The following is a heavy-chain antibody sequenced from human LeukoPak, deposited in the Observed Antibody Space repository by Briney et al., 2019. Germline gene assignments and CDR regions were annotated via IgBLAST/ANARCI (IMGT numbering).Heavy chain of an antibody. CDR1: GYTFTGYY. D-gene: IGHD4-11*01. Sequence: GASVKVSCKASGYTFTGYYFHWVRQAPGQGLEWMGWINPSTAGTNYAQKFLGGVTLTWDTSISTAYMELNRLTPDDTAVYYCATSAGDYRAGHYYYMGVWGKGTSVTVSS. V-gene: IGHV1-2*02. CDR2: INPSTAGT. CDR3: ATSAGDYRAGHYYYMGV. J-gene: IGHJ6*03.